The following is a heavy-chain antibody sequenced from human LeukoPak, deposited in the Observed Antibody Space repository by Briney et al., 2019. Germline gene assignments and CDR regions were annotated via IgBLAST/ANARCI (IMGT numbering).Heavy chain of an antibody. CDR2: INPSGGST. Sequence: ASVKVSCKASGGTFSSYAISWVRQAPGQGLEWMGIINPSGGSTSYAQKFQGRVTMTRDTSTSTVYMELSSLRSEDTAVYYCARVAPYDSSGYYYGYWGQGTLVTVSS. D-gene: IGHD3-22*01. CDR1: GGTFSSYA. CDR3: ARVAPYDSSGYYYGY. J-gene: IGHJ4*02. V-gene: IGHV1-46*01.